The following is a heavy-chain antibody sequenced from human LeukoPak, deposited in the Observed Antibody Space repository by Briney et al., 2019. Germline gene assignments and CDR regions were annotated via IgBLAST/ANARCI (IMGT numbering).Heavy chain of an antibody. CDR3: ARDYGGGEGFDP. V-gene: IGHV3-74*01. CDR2: INSDDSST. CDR1: GFTFSSYW. J-gene: IGHJ5*02. D-gene: IGHD3-10*01. Sequence: PGGSLRLSCAASGFTFSSYWMHWVRQAPGKGLVWISRINSDDSSTIYADSVKGRFTISRDNAKNTLYLQMNSLRAEDTAVYYCARDYGGGEGFDPWGQGTLVTVSS.